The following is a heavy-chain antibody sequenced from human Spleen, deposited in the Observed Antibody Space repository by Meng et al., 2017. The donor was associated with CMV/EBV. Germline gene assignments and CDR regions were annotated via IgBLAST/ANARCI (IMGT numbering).Heavy chain of an antibody. D-gene: IGHD2-2*01. CDR1: GYTFTGYY. V-gene: IGHV1-2*02. J-gene: IGHJ3*01. CDR2: INPNSGGT. CDR3: ARVFCTATSCFDTFDV. Sequence: ASVKVSCKASGYTFTGYYMHWVRQAPGQGLEWMGWINPNSGGTNYAQKFQGRVTMTRDTSISTTYMELSSLKSDDTAVYFCARVFCTATSCFDTFDVWGQGTMVTVSS.